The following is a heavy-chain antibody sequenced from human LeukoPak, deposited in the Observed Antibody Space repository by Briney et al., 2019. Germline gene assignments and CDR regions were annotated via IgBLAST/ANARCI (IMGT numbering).Heavy chain of an antibody. D-gene: IGHD5-24*01. CDR3: AREVEMARQFDY. CDR2: FYYSGNT. CDR1: GGSVSSYC. J-gene: IGHJ4*02. Sequence: PSETLSLTCTVSGGSVSSYCWSWIRQPPGKGLEWLGYFYYSGNTIYSPSLKSRVTMSLDTSKNQLSLKLSSVTAADTAVYYCAREVEMARQFDYWGQGTLVTVSS. V-gene: IGHV4-59*02.